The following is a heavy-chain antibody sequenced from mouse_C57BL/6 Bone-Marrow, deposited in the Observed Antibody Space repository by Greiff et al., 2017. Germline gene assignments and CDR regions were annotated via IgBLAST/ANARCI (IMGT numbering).Heavy chain of an antibody. CDR1: GYTFTSYW. J-gene: IGHJ3*01. D-gene: IGHD2-1*01. V-gene: IGHV1-50*01. Sequence: QVQLQQPGAELVKPGASVKLSCTASGYTFTSYWMQWVKQRPGQGLEWIGEIDPSDSYTNYNQKFKGKATLTVDTSSSTAYMQLSSLTSEDSAVYYCAREDYGNYGFDYWGQGTLVTVSA. CDR3: AREDYGNYGFDY. CDR2: IDPSDSYT.